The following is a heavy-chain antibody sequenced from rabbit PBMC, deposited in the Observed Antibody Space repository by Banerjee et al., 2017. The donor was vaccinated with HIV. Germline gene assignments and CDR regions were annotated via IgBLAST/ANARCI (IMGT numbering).Heavy chain of an antibody. D-gene: IGHD4-1*01. J-gene: IGHJ4*01. V-gene: IGHV1S45*01. Sequence: QEQLEESGGDLVKPEGSLTLTCTASGFSFSSNYWLCWVRQAPGKGLEWIACIYAGSSDSTYYASWAKGRFTISSTSSTTVTLQMTSLTAADTATYFCARDLAGVIGWNFNLWGPGTLVTVS. CDR2: IYAGSSDST. CDR3: ARDLAGVIGWNFNL. CDR1: GFSFSSNYW.